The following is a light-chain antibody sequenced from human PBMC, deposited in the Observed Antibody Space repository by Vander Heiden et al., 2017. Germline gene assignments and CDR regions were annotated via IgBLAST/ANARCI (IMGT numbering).Light chain of an antibody. CDR2: DVN. CDR1: SSDIGGYNY. J-gene: IGLJ1*01. V-gene: IGLV2-14*03. CDR3: SSYTSSSTYV. Sequence: QSALTQPASVSGSPGQSITISCPGTSSDIGGYNYVSWYQQHPGKAPKVMVYDVNDRPSGVSSRFSGSKSGNTASLTISGLQAEDEADYYCSSYTSSSTYVFGTGTKVTVL.